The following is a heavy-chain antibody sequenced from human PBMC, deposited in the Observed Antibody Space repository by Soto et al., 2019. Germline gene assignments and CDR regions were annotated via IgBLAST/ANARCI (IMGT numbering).Heavy chain of an antibody. Sequence: GGSLRLSCAASGFTFSTYAVHWVRQAPGKGLEWVAVISNDESKKYYANSVKGRFTISRDNSNNTGYLQMNSLRREDTAIYYCARSIAVAGLDYWGPGTLVTVSS. D-gene: IGHD6-19*01. CDR1: GFTFSTYA. V-gene: IGHV3-30-3*01. CDR3: ARSIAVAGLDY. J-gene: IGHJ4*02. CDR2: ISNDESKK.